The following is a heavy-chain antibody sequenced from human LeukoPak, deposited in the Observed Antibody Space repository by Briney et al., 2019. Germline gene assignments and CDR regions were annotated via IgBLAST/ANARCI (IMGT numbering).Heavy chain of an antibody. V-gene: IGHV3-7*01. J-gene: IGHJ4*02. D-gene: IGHD1-26*01. CDR3: ARDTDGSLDY. Sequence: GGSLRLSCAASGFTFTNSWVAWVRQAPGKGLEWVANIKQDGSTKHYADSLKGRFTISRDNPENSLYLQINSMRVDDTAVYYCARDTDGSLDYWGQGILVTVAS. CDR1: GFTFTNSW. CDR2: IKQDGSTK.